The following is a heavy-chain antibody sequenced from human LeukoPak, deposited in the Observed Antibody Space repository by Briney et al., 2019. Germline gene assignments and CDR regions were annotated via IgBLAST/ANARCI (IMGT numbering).Heavy chain of an antibody. V-gene: IGHV3-30*04. CDR2: ISYDGSNK. Sequence: GGSLRLSCAASGFTFSSYAMHWVRQAPGKWLEWVAVISYDGSNKYYADSVKGRFTISRDNSKNTLYLQMNSLRAEDTAVYYCARQYCSSTSCYGDDAFDIWGQGTMVTVSS. D-gene: IGHD2-2*01. CDR3: ARQYCSSTSCYGDDAFDI. J-gene: IGHJ3*02. CDR1: GFTFSSYA.